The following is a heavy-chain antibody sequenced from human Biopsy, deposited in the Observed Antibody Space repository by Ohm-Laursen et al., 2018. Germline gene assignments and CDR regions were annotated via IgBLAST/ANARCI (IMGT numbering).Heavy chain of an antibody. CDR2: IIPIFGTT. Sequence: SSVKVSCKASGDSFDTFGISWVRQAPGQGLEWMGGIIPIFGTTHYAQKFQGRLTVTADESTATAYMDLTSLTSEDTATYFCARDHGDRNSVTPVNYYVYGMDIWGQGTTLTVSS. CDR3: ARDHGDRNSVTPVNYYVYGMDI. J-gene: IGHJ6*02. CDR1: GDSFDTFG. V-gene: IGHV1-69*01. D-gene: IGHD7-27*01.